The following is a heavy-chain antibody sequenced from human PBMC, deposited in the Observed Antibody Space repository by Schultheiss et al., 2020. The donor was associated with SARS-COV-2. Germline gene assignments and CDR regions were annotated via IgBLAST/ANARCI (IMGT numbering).Heavy chain of an antibody. J-gene: IGHJ3*02. CDR3: ARGLVSVPGSGAFDM. CDR1: GYTFTTYT. CDR2: IIPIFGTA. V-gene: IGHV1-18*01. Sequence: ASVKVSCKASGYTFTTYTISWVRQAPGQGLEWMGGIIPIFGTANYAQKFQGRVTMTTDTSTSTAYMELRSLRSDDTAIYYCARGLVSVPGSGAFDMWGQGTMVTVSS. D-gene: IGHD6-19*01.